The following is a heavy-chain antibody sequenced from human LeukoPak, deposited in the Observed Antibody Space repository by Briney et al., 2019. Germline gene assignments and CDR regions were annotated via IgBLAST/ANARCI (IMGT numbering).Heavy chain of an antibody. CDR2: INPNSGGT. Sequence: ASVKVSCKASGYTFTSYDFTWVRQAPGQGLEWMGWINPNSGGTNYAQKFQGRVTMTRDTSISTAYMELSRLRSDDTAVYYCARAEGFYYDSSGYYPWGQGTLVTVSS. CDR3: ARAEGFYYDSSGYYP. V-gene: IGHV1-2*02. D-gene: IGHD3-22*01. CDR1: GYTFTSYD. J-gene: IGHJ5*02.